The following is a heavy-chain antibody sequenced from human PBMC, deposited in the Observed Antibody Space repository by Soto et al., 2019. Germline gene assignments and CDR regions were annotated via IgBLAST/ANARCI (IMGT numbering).Heavy chain of an antibody. CDR2: IWYGGSNK. CDR1: GFTFSSYG. V-gene: IGHV3-33*01. J-gene: IGHJ4*02. D-gene: IGHD2-15*01. CDR3: ASDPAAYGSGCRCDYYVDY. Sequence: QVQLVESGGGVVQPGRSLRLSCAASGFTFSSYGMHWVRQAPGKGLEWVAVIWYGGSNKYYADSVKGRFTISRHNSSNTLHLQMNSLRYEDTAVNYGASDPAAYGSGCRCDYYVDYWGQGTLVTVSS.